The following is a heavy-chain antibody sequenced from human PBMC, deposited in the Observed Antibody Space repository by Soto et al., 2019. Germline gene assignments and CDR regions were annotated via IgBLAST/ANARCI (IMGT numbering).Heavy chain of an antibody. J-gene: IGHJ5*02. Sequence: NPSETLSLTCTVSGGSISSGGYYWSWIRQHPGKGLEWIGYIYYSGSTYYNPSLKSRVTISVDTSKNQFSLKLSSVTAADTAMYYCARLGLGYCSSTSCYMVGWFDPWGQGTLVTVSS. D-gene: IGHD2-2*02. CDR2: IYYSGST. CDR1: GGSISSGGYY. V-gene: IGHV4-31*03. CDR3: ARLGLGYCSSTSCYMVGWFDP.